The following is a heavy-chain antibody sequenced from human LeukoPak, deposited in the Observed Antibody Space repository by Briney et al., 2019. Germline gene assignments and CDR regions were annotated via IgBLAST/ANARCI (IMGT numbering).Heavy chain of an antibody. CDR2: IYFSGST. CDR1: GGSISYSNSY. J-gene: IGHJ5*02. D-gene: IGHD6-6*01. CDR3: ASDRSSVYWFDP. Sequence: PSETLSLTCTVSGGSISYSNSYWGWIRQPPGKGLEWIGNIYFSGSTYYKQSLKSRVTISVDTSKNQFSLKLRSVTAADTAVYYCASDRSSVYWFDPWGQGTLVTVSS. V-gene: IGHV4-39*07.